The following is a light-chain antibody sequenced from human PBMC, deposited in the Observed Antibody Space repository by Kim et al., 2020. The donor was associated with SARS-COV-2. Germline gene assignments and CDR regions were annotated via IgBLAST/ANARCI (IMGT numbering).Light chain of an antibody. J-gene: IGKJ1*01. CDR2: GAS. V-gene: IGKV3-20*01. CDR3: QQYHSSPRT. Sequence: EIELTQSPGTLSLSPGERATLSCRASQSVTSSFLAWYQQKPGQAPRLLISGASSKATGIPDRFSGSGSGTDFTLTISRLEPEDFAVYYCQQYHSSPRTLGQGTKVDIK. CDR1: QSVTSSF.